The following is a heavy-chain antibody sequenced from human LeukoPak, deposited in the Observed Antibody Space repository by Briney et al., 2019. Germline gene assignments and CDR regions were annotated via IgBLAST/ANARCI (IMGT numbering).Heavy chain of an antibody. V-gene: IGHV1-18*01. Sequence: ASVKVSCKASDYTFTNYGVSWVRQAPGQGLEWMGWISAYNGKTYYAQKFQGRVTVTTDTSTSTAYMDLRSQRSDDTAVYYCARTNLDCKNGVCYDYWGQGNPVTVSS. CDR2: ISAYNGKT. CDR3: ARTNLDCKNGVCYDY. D-gene: IGHD2-8*01. CDR1: DYTFTNYG. J-gene: IGHJ4*02.